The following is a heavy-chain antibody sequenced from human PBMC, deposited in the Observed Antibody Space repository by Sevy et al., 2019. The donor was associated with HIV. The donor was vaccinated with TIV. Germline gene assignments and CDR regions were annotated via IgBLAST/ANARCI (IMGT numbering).Heavy chain of an antibody. V-gene: IGHV3-23*01. Sequence: GGSLRLSCATSGFTFSNFAMSWVRQAPGKGLEWVSGISASGSTTHYADSVKGRFTISRDISKNTLYLQINSLRAEDTAIYFCAKDLRGTSVSYFDYWGQGTLVTVSS. CDR1: GFTFSNFA. CDR2: ISASGSTT. D-gene: IGHD1-1*01. J-gene: IGHJ4*02. CDR3: AKDLRGTSVSYFDY.